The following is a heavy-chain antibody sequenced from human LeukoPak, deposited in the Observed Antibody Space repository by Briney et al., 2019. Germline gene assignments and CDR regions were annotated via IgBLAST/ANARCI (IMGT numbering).Heavy chain of an antibody. Sequence: SETLSLTCTVSGYSISSGYYWGWIRQPAGKGLEWIGRIYTSGSTNYNPSLKSRVTMSVDTSKNQFSLKLSSVTAADTAVYYCAREGILTGYYGGMDVWGQGTTVTVSS. CDR2: IYTSGST. CDR3: AREGILTGYYGGMDV. CDR1: GYSISSGYY. D-gene: IGHD3-9*01. V-gene: IGHV4-4*07. J-gene: IGHJ6*02.